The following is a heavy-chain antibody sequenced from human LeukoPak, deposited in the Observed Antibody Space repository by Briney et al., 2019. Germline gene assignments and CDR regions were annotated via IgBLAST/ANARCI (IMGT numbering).Heavy chain of an antibody. V-gene: IGHV3-43D*03. CDR3: AKGPGAAVGKRYIQH. CDR1: GFTFSSYA. Sequence: GGSLRLSCAASGFTFSSYAMHWVRQAPGKGLEWVSLMKGRFTISRDNSKNSLSLQMNSLRAEGTALYYCAKGPGAAVGKRYIQHWGQGTLVTVSS. D-gene: IGHD6-13*01. J-gene: IGHJ1*01.